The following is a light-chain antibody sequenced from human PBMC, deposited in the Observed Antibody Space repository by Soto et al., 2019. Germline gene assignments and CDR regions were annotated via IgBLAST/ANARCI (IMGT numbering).Light chain of an antibody. J-gene: IGKJ1*01. CDR3: QQYGSSPNT. Sequence: EIVLTQFPATLSLSPGDGATLSCRASQSVSSYLAWYQQKPGQAPRLLIYGASSRAAGIPDRFSGSGSRTDFTLTISGLEPEDFAVYYCQQYGSSPNTFGQGTKV. CDR1: QSVSSY. V-gene: IGKV3-20*01. CDR2: GAS.